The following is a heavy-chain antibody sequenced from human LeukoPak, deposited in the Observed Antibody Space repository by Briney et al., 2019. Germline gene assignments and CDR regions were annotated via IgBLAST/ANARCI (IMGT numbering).Heavy chain of an antibody. Sequence: SDTLSLTCTVSGGSISSGTYYWGWIRQPPGKGLQWIGSLYSGGGTYYNPSLKSRVTISVDISKNQFSLKVTSVTAADTAVYYCARRHLNWHAFDIWGQGTMVTV. CDR2: LYSGGGT. D-gene: IGHD1-20*01. J-gene: IGHJ3*02. CDR1: GGSISSGTYY. CDR3: ARRHLNWHAFDI. V-gene: IGHV4-39*01.